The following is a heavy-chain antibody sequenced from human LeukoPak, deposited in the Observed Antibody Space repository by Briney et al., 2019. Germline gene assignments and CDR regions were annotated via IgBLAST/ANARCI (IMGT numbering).Heavy chain of an antibody. D-gene: IGHD5-18*01. CDR1: GFSFDRYT. CDR3: AKELDTMFFDY. V-gene: IGHV3-43*01. Sequence: GGSLRLSCATSGFSFDRYTIHWVRQAPGKGLEWVSLAGWAGGTTYYSDSVRGRFTISRDSGKNSVYLQMNSLTTDDTAFYFCAKELDTMFFDYWGQGALVTVSS. J-gene: IGHJ4*02. CDR2: AGWAGGTT.